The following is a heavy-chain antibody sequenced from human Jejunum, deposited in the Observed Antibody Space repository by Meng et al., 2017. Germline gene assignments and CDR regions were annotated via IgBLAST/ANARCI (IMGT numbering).Heavy chain of an antibody. J-gene: IGHJ4*02. CDR2: IWHSGAS. V-gene: IGHV4-4*03. CDR3: ARGATGTRPFDY. D-gene: IGHD5-12*01. Sequence: QVQLEESGPGLVKPPGTLSFNCAVPGGAITTDWWNWVRQPPGKGLEWIGEIWHSGASNYNPSLRSRVTISVDKSKNQLSLELASLTAADTAVYYCARGATGTRPFDYWGQGTLVTVSS. CDR1: GGAITTDW.